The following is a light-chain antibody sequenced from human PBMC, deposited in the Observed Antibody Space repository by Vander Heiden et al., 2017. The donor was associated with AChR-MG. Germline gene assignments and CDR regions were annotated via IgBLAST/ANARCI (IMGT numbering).Light chain of an antibody. CDR3: NSKTSSSWV. CDR1: SSDVGGYNY. Sequence: QSALTPPASVSGAPRQSITTAWTRTSSDVGGYNYVSWYQQHPDKAHKLMIYDERKRPTEVSNPFSSSKTGNTATLTISGLQAEDEDDYYCNSKTSSSWVFGTGTKLTVL. CDR2: DER. V-gene: IGLV2-14*01. J-gene: IGLJ1*01.